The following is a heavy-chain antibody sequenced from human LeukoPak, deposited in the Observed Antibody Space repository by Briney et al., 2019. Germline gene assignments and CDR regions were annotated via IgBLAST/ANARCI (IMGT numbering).Heavy chain of an antibody. J-gene: IGHJ4*02. CDR2: IKQDGSEK. Sequence: PGGSLRLSCTVSGFTVSSNSMSWVRQAPGKGLEWVANIKQDGSEKYYVDSVKGRFTISRDNAKNSLYLQMNSLRAEDTAVYYCARNHYSGSYSTPMHWGQGTLVTVSS. V-gene: IGHV3-7*01. CDR1: GFTVSSNS. D-gene: IGHD1-26*01. CDR3: ARNHYSGSYSTPMH.